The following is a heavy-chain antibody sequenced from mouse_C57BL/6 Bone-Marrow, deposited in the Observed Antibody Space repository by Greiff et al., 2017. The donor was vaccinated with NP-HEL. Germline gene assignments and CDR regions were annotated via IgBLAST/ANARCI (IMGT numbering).Heavy chain of an antibody. CDR3: TRPYYYGSSHWFAY. D-gene: IGHD1-1*01. Sequence: EVMLVESGGGLVQPGGSMKLSCAASGFTFSDAWMDWVRQSPEKGLEWVAEIRNKANNHATYYAESVKGRFTISRDDSKSSVYLQMNSLRAEDTGIYYCTRPYYYGSSHWFAYWGQGTLVTVSA. J-gene: IGHJ3*01. V-gene: IGHV6-6*01. CDR2: IRNKANNHAT. CDR1: GFTFSDAW.